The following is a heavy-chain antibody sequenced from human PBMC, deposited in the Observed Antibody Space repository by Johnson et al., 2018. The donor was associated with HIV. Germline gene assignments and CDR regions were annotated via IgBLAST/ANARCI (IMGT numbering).Heavy chain of an antibody. D-gene: IGHD1-26*01. CDR1: GFTFDDYG. Sequence: QVQLVESGGGVARPGGSLRLSCEASGFTFDDYGMTWVRQPPGKGLEWVAIISYDGNNKYYADSVKGRFTISRDNSKNTLYMQMNSLKPEDTALYYCARIGGSYLVLWAFDIWGQGTMVTVSS. CDR2: ISYDGNNK. CDR3: ARIGGSYLVLWAFDI. V-gene: IGHV3-30*03. J-gene: IGHJ3*02.